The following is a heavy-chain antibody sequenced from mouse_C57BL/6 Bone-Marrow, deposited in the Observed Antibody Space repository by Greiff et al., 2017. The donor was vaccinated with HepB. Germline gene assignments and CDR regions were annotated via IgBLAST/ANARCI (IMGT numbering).Heavy chain of an antibody. CDR1: GYTFTSYW. CDR3: AREFVTTVVAWYFDV. CDR2: INPSNGGT. Sequence: QVQLKQPGTELVKPGASVKLSCKASGYTFTSYWMHWVKQRPGQGLEWIGNINPSNGGTNYNEKFKSKATLTVDKSSSTAYMQLSSLTSEDSAVYYCAREFVTTVVAWYFDVWGTGTTVTVSS. V-gene: IGHV1-53*01. D-gene: IGHD1-1*01. J-gene: IGHJ1*03.